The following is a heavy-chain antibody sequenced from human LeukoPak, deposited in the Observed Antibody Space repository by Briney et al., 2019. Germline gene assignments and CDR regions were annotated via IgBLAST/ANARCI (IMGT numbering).Heavy chain of an antibody. V-gene: IGHV4-59*12. J-gene: IGHJ3*02. CDR3: ARRRFFSTVVTPDDAFDI. Sequence: PSETLSLTCTVSGGSISSYYWSWIRQPPGKGLEWIGYIYYSGSTNYNPSLKSRVTISVDTSKNQFSLKLSSVTAADTAVYYCARRRFFSTVVTPDDAFDIWGQGTMVTVSS. CDR2: IYYSGST. CDR1: GGSISSYY. D-gene: IGHD4-17*01.